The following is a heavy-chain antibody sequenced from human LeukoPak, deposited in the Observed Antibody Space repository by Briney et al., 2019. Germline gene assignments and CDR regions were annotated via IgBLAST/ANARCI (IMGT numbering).Heavy chain of an antibody. D-gene: IGHD6-19*01. CDR3: AKHAVGGSYYYYYMDV. V-gene: IGHV3-23*01. J-gene: IGHJ6*03. Sequence: PGGSLRLSCAASGFTFSSYAMSWVRQAPGKGLEWVSAISGSGGSTYYADSVKGRFTISRDNSKNTLYLQMNSLRAEDTAVYNCAKHAVGGSYYYYYMDVWGKGTTVTVSS. CDR2: ISGSGGST. CDR1: GFTFSSYA.